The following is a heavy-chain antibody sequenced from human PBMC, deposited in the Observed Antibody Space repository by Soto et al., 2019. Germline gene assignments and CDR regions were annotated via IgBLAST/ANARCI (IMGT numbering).Heavy chain of an antibody. J-gene: IGHJ6*02. V-gene: IGHV1-69*01. Sequence: QVRLVQSGAEVKKPGSSVKVSCKASGGTFSSYAISWVRQAPGQGLEWMGGIIPIPGTANYAQKFQGRVTITADDSTSTAYMELSSLRSEDTAVYYCARSQGSSTSLEIYYYYYYGMDVWGQGTTVTVSS. CDR3: ARSQGSSTSLEIYYYYYYGMDV. CDR2: IIPIPGTA. D-gene: IGHD2-2*01. CDR1: GGTFSSYA.